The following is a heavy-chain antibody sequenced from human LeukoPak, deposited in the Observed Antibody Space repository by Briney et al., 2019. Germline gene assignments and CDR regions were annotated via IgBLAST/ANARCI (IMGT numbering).Heavy chain of an antibody. V-gene: IGHV1-69*01. J-gene: IGHJ5*02. CDR1: GGTFISYA. Sequence: SSVRVSSTASGGTFISYAISWVRQAPGQGGEGMGGIIPIFGTANYAQKFQGRVTITPDDSTSTDYMELSSLRSEDTAVYYCARVDGPRPQDRWFDPWGQGTLVTVSS. CDR3: ARVDGPRPQDRWFDP. CDR2: IIPIFGTA. D-gene: IGHD2-15*01.